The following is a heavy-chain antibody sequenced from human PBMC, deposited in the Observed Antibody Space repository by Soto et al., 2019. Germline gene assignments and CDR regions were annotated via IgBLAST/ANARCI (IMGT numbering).Heavy chain of an antibody. D-gene: IGHD6-13*01. CDR2: IYSSGST. CDR3: ARLDMAGAGTFDY. CDR1: GGSIRSGSYY. V-gene: IGHV4-39*01. Sequence: SETLSLPCTVSGGSIRSGSYYWGWIRQPPGKGLEWIGSIYSSGSTSYNPSLKSRVTISVDPSQHQFSLKLSSVTAAITAVYYCARLDMAGAGTFDYWGKGTRVTVSS. J-gene: IGHJ4*02.